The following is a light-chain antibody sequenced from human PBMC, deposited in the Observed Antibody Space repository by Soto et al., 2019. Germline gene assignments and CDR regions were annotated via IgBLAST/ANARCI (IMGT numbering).Light chain of an antibody. CDR3: QQFEDLPLS. Sequence: DIQMTQSPSSLSASVGDRVSITCQASQDISTFLNWYQQKPGQAPKLLIYDASNLETGVPSRFSGTGSGTDFTLTIISLQSEDVAAYYCQQFEDLPLSFGPGTTVDI. J-gene: IGKJ3*01. CDR1: QDISTF. CDR2: DAS. V-gene: IGKV1-33*01.